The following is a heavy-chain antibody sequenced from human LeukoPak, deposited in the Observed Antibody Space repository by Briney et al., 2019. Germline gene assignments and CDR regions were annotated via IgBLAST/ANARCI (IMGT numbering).Heavy chain of an antibody. D-gene: IGHD2-15*01. J-gene: IGHJ6*02. Sequence: PSETLSLTCTVSGGSISSYYWSWIRQPPGKGLEWIGYIYYSGSTNYNPSLKSRVTISVDTSKNQFSLKLSSVTAADTAVYYCAREGYCSGGSCYYYYSMDVWSQGTTVTVSS. CDR3: AREGYCSGGSCYYYYSMDV. CDR1: GGSISSYY. CDR2: IYYSGST. V-gene: IGHV4-59*01.